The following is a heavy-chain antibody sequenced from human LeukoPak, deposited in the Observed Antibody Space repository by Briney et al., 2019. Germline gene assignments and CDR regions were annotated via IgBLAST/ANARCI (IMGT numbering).Heavy chain of an antibody. Sequence: SETLSLTCAVFGGSFSDYSWTWIRQTPGKGLEWIGEINHSGSTNYNPSLKSRVTISVDTSKNQFSLKLSSVTAADTAVYYCARVVPAAMLKDAFDIWGQGTMVTVSS. CDR3: ARVVPAAMLKDAFDI. J-gene: IGHJ3*02. CDR1: GGSFSDYS. V-gene: IGHV4-34*01. CDR2: INHSGST. D-gene: IGHD2-2*01.